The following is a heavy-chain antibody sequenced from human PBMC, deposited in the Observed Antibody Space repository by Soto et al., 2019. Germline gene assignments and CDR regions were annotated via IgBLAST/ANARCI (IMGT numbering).Heavy chain of an antibody. J-gene: IGHJ4*02. CDR1: GFTFSSYA. D-gene: IGHD3-10*01. CDR3: TKDSRVTMVRGVVIPPGY. Sequence: EVQLLESGGGLVQPGGSLRLSCTASGFTFSSYAMSWVRQAPGKGLEWVAAISGSEDTTYYADSVKGRFTISRDNSKNTLYLQMNGLRGEDTAVYYCTKDSRVTMVRGVVIPPGYWGQGTLVTVSS. CDR2: ISGSEDTT. V-gene: IGHV3-23*01.